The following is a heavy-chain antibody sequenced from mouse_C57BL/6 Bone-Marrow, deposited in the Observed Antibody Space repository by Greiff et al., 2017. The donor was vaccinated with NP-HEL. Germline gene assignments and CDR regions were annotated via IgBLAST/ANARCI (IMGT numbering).Heavy chain of an antibody. CDR1: GYAFSSYW. V-gene: IGHV1-80*01. CDR3: ARGDYGSSRFGYAMDY. D-gene: IGHD1-1*01. Sequence: QVQLQQSGAELVKPGASVKISCKASGYAFSSYWLNWVKERPGKGLEWIGQIYPGDGDTKYNGKFKGKATLTADKSSSKAYLQVSSLTSEDSAVYFCARGDYGSSRFGYAMDYWGQGTSVTVSS. CDR2: IYPGDGDT. J-gene: IGHJ4*01.